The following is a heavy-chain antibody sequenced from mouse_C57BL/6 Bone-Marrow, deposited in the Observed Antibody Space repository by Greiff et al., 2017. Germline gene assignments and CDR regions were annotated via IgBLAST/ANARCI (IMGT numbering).Heavy chain of an antibody. CDR3: ANYYGTPYYAMDD. CDR2: IDPSDSYT. J-gene: IGHJ4*01. CDR1: GYTFTSYW. Sequence: QVQLQQPGAELVRPGTSVKLSCKASGYTFTSYWMHWVKQRPGQGLAWIGVIDPSDSYTNSNQKFKGKATLTVDTSSSTAYMQLSSLTSEDSAVYYCANYYGTPYYAMDDWGQGTSVTVSS. V-gene: IGHV1-59*01. D-gene: IGHD1-1*01.